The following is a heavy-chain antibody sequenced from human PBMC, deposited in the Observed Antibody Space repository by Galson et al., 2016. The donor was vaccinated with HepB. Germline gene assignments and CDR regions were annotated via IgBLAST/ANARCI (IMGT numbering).Heavy chain of an antibody. CDR3: VRHHGAFDS. V-gene: IGHV6-1*01. Sequence: CAISGDSVSSNSVAWHWIRQAPSRGLEWLGRTYYRSKWYNDYAVSVKSRISINPDTSKNHFSLQLSPVTPEDTAVYYCVRHHGAFDSWGQGTLVTVSS. CDR1: GDSVSSNSVA. J-gene: IGHJ4*02. D-gene: IGHD3-10*01. CDR2: TYYRSKWYN.